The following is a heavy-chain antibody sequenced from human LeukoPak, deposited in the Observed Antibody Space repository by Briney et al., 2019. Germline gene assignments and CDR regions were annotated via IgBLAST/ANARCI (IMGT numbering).Heavy chain of an antibody. V-gene: IGHV3-7*01. Sequence: GGSLRLSCTASGFTFSSQWMSWVRQALGKGLEWVANIRQDGSETQYVDSMKGRFTISRDNAKNSSYLQMNSLRAEDTAVYYCARDSSITMIVAHAFDIWGQGTMVTVSS. D-gene: IGHD3-22*01. J-gene: IGHJ3*02. CDR1: GFTFSSQW. CDR3: ARDSSITMIVAHAFDI. CDR2: IRQDGSET.